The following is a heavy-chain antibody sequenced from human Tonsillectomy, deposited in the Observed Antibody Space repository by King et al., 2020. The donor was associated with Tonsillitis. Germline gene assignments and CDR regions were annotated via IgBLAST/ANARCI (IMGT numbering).Heavy chain of an antibody. CDR1: GYNLTELS. Sequence: QLVQSGPEVRKPGASVKVSCKVSGYNLTELSIHWVRQAPGKGLEWMGGFDPEEGATVYAQMFQGRVAMTEDTSTDTAYMDLRSLRSDDTAVYYCAADYFDSETYYAGAFGMWGQGTMVTVSS. D-gene: IGHD3-10*01. CDR2: FDPEEGAT. J-gene: IGHJ3*02. V-gene: IGHV1-24*01. CDR3: AADYFDSETYYAGAFGM.